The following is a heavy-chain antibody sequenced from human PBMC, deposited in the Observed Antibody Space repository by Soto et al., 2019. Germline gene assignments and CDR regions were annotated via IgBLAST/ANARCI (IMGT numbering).Heavy chain of an antibody. D-gene: IGHD6-13*01. J-gene: IGHJ4*02. CDR2: ISGSGGST. CDR3: AKGLVLLVLYGFDY. Sequence: EVQLLESGGGLVQPGGSLRLSCAASGFTFSSYAMSWVRQAPGKGLEWVSVISGSGGSTYYADSVNGRFTISRDNSKNTLYHHINSRRAEDRDVYCGAKGLVLLVLYGFDYWGQGTPVTVSS. V-gene: IGHV3-23*01. CDR1: GFTFSSYA.